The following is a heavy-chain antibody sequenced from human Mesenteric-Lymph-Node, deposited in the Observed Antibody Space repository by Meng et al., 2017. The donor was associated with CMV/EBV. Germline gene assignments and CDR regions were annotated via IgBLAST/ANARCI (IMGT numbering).Heavy chain of an antibody. CDR2: IYYSGST. D-gene: IGHD4-17*01. CDR3: ARDYGDYVLDY. CDR1: GGSISSGGYY. Sequence: CTVSGGSISSGGYYWSWIRQHPGKGLEWIGYIYYSGSTYYNPSLKSRVTISVDTSKNQFSLKLSSVTAADTAVYYCARDYGDYVLDYWGQGTLVTVSS. V-gene: IGHV4-31*03. J-gene: IGHJ4*02.